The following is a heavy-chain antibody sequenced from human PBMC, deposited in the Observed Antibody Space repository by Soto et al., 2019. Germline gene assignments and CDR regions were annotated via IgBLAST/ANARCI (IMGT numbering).Heavy chain of an antibody. CDR1: GGTFSSYA. V-gene: IGHV1-69*01. D-gene: IGHD3-16*02. CDR2: IIPIFGTA. J-gene: IGHJ4*02. CDR3: ATDGGRLRLGELSPSDY. Sequence: QVQLVQSGAEVKKPGSSVKVSCKASGGTFSSYAISWVRQAPGQGLEWMGGIIPIFGTANYAQKFQGRVTMTADESTSTAYMELSSLRSEDTAVYYCATDGGRLRLGELSPSDYWGQGTLVTVSS.